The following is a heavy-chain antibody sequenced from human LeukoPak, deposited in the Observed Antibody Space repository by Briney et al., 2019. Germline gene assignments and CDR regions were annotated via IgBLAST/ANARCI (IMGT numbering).Heavy chain of an antibody. CDR1: GGTFSSYA. CDR2: INPNSGGT. CDR3: ARAGPLAYCGGDCYSREDY. J-gene: IGHJ4*02. D-gene: IGHD2-21*02. Sequence: ASVKVSCKASGGTFSSYAINWVRQAPGQGLEWMGWINPNSGGTNYAQKFQGRVTMTRDTSISTAYMELSRLRSDDTAVYYCARAGPLAYCGGDCYSREDYWGQGTLVTVSS. V-gene: IGHV1-2*02.